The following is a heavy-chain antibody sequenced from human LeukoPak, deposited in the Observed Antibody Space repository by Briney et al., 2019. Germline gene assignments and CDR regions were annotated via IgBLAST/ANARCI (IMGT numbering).Heavy chain of an antibody. CDR1: GGSISSYY. J-gene: IGHJ4*02. CDR3: ARVGLYYDSSGYYYFDY. D-gene: IGHD3-22*01. Sequence: SETLSLXCTVSGGSISSYYWNWIRQPPGKGLESIGYIYYSGSTNYNPSLKSRVTISVDTSKNQFSLKLSSVTAADTAVYYCARVGLYYDSSGYYYFDYWGQGTLVTVSS. CDR2: IYYSGST. V-gene: IGHV4-59*01.